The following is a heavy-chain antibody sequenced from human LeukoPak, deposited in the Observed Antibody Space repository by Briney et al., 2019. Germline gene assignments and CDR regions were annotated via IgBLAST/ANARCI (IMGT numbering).Heavy chain of an antibody. V-gene: IGHV4-59*01. CDR3: ARGRVSSSTWYSTYYYFFYMDF. D-gene: IGHD4-11*01. Sequence: SETLSLTCTVSDDAITMYYWTWIRQPPGKGLEWIGYVDHTGSTKFNPSLNGRVSISRDTSNNFFSLRLRSVTAADTAVYFCARGRVSSSTWYSTYYYFFYMDFWGKGTTVTVSS. CDR2: VDHTGST. CDR1: DDAITMYY. J-gene: IGHJ6*03.